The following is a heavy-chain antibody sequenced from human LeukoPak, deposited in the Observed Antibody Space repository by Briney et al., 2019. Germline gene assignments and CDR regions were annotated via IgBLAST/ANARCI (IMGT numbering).Heavy chain of an antibody. Sequence: AVKLSCKASGGTFSSYAIGLVRQGPGQGHEWMGGIMPIFGTANYAQIVQGRVTITTNESTRTAYMELSSLRSEDTSVYYCARVADDSSGYYYFDYWGEGALVTLSS. D-gene: IGHD3-22*01. V-gene: IGHV1-69*05. CDR2: IMPIFGTA. CDR3: ARVADDSSGYYYFDY. J-gene: IGHJ4*02. CDR1: GGTFSSYA.